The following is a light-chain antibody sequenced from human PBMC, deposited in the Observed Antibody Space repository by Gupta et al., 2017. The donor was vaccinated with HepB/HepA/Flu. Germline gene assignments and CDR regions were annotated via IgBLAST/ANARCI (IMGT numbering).Light chain of an antibody. CDR1: SSDVGGYNS. CDR2: DVN. CDR3: CSYAGDSSYV. V-gene: IGLV2-11*01. J-gene: IGLJ1*01. Sequence: QSALTQPPSVSGSPGQSGTISCTGTSSDVGGYNSVSWYQQHPGKAPKLMIYDVNKRPSGVPDRFSGSKSGNTASLTISGLQAEDEADYHCCSYAGDSSYVVGSGTKVTVL.